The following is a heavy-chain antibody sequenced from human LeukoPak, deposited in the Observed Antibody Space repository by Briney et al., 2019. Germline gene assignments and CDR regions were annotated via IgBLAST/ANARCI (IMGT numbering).Heavy chain of an antibody. CDR1: GYTFTSYG. J-gene: IGHJ2*01. CDR2: ISAYNGNT. V-gene: IGHV1-18*04. Sequence: ASVKVSCKASGYTFTSYGMSWVRQAPGQGLEWMGSISAYNGNTNYAQKLQGRVTMTTDTSTSTAYMELRSLRSDDTTVYYCARVHSSGWYLESWYFDLWGRGTLVTVSS. CDR3: ARVHSSGWYLESWYFDL. D-gene: IGHD6-19*01.